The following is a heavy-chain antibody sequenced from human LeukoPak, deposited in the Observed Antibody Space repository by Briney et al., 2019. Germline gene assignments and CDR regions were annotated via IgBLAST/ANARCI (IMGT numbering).Heavy chain of an antibody. D-gene: IGHD2-15*01. CDR1: GGSFSGYY. CDR3: ASSSRIVVVAATRYYYYYMDV. J-gene: IGHJ6*03. V-gene: IGHV4-34*01. Sequence: SETLSLTCAVYGGSFSGYYWSWIRQPPGKGLEWIGEINHSGSTNYNPSLKSRVTISVDTSKNQFSLKLSSVTAADTAVYYCASSSRIVVVAATRYYYYYMDVWGKGTTVTVSS. CDR2: INHSGST.